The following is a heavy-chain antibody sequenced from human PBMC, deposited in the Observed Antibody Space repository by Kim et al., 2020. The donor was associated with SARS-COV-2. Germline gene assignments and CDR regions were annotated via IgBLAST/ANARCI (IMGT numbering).Heavy chain of an antibody. CDR3: ARGGTTFDW. V-gene: IGHV3-23*01. D-gene: IGHD6-25*01. CDR2: IGGGGAST. Sequence: GGSLRLSCAASGLTFSTYTMTWVRQAPGKGLQWVSAIGGGGASTFYADSVRGRFTISRDNSKNTLYLQMNSLRAEDTALYYCARGGTTFDWWGQGTLVTVSP. J-gene: IGHJ4*02. CDR1: GLTFSTYT.